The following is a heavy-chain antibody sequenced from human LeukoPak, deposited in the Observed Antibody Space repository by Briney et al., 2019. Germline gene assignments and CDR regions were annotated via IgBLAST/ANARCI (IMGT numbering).Heavy chain of an antibody. D-gene: IGHD3-22*01. CDR3: VRVTDSSLDY. V-gene: IGHV3-11*01. CDR2: ISESSSAI. CDR1: GFAFSDSF. Sequence: GGSLRLSCAASGFAFSDSFMSWIRRAPGKGLELISYISESSSAIYYADSVKGRFTISRDNSKNSLYLQTNSLRAEDTAMYYCVRVTDSSLDYWGQGTLVTVSS. J-gene: IGHJ4*02.